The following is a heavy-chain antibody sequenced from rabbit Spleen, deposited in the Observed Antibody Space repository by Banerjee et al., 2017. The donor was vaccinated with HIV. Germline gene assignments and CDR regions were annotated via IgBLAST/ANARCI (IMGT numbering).Heavy chain of an antibody. J-gene: IGHJ3*01. CDR2: IYTGNGKV. CDR3: GRSYSGYSWAFTL. D-gene: IGHD7-1*01. Sequence: QEQLVESGGGLVRPEGSLKLSCTASGFSFSSSDYMCWVRQAPGKGLEWVGCIYTGNGKVYYSSWAKGRFTVSKASSTTVDLKMPRLTAADTATYFCGRSYSGYSWAFTLWGQGTLVTVS. V-gene: IGHV1S45*01. CDR1: GFSFSSSDY.